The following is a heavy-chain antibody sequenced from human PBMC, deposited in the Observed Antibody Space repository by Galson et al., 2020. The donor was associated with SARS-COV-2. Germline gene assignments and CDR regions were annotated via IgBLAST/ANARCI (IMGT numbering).Heavy chain of an antibody. D-gene: IGHD4-17*01. CDR2: ISHSGST. CDR3: ARDTRRTVTLTNWFDH. Sequence: ASETLSLTCAVSGYSINSGYYWGWIRQSPEKGLEWIGSISHSGSTYYHPSLKSRVTISLDMSKNQFSLNLDSVTAADTAVYYCARDTRRTVTLTNWFDHWGQGTLVIVSS. CDR1: GYSINSGYY. V-gene: IGHV4-38-2*02. J-gene: IGHJ5*02.